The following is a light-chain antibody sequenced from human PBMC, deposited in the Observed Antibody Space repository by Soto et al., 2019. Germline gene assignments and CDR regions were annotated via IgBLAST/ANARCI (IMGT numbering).Light chain of an antibody. CDR1: SSDVGGYNY. Sequence: CTGTSSDVGGYNYVSWYQQHPGKAPKLMIYDVSNRPSGVSNRFSGSKSGNTASLTISGLQAEDEADYYCSSYTSSSSYVFGTGTKVTVL. CDR3: SSYTSSSSYV. V-gene: IGLV2-14*04. J-gene: IGLJ1*01. CDR2: DVS.